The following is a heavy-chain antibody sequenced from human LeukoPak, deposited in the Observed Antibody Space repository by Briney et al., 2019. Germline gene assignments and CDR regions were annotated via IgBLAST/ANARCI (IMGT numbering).Heavy chain of an antibody. CDR2: IIPILGIA. CDR1: GGTFSSYA. V-gene: IGHV1-69*04. D-gene: IGHD5-18*01. CDR3: ARVSMVDTAMVPSYYGMDV. J-gene: IGHJ6*02. Sequence: SVKVSCKASGGTFSSYAISWVRQAPGQGLAWMGRIIPILGIANYAQKFQGRVTITADKSTSTAYMELSSLRSEDTAVYYCARVSMVDTAMVPSYYGMDVWGQGTTVTVSS.